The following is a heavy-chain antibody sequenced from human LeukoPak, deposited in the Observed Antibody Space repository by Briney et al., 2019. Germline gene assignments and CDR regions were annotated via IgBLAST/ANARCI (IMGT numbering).Heavy chain of an antibody. CDR2: ISGSGGST. CDR1: GFTFSSYA. Sequence: GGSLRPSCAASGFTFSSYAMSWVRQAPGKGLEWVSAISGSGGSTYYADSVKGRFTISRDNSKNTLYLQMNSLRAEDTAVYYCAKAGPEWELLWYFDYWGQGTLVTVSS. J-gene: IGHJ4*02. D-gene: IGHD1-26*01. CDR3: AKAGPEWELLWYFDY. V-gene: IGHV3-23*01.